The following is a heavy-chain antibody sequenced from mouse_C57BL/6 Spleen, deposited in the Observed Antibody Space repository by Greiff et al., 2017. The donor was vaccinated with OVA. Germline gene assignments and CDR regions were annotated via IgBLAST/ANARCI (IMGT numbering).Heavy chain of an antibody. CDR3: ARAGGVTTVVATDYFDY. Sequence: EVNLVESGGDLVKPGGSLKLSCAASGFTFSSYGMSWVRQTPDKRLEWVATISSGGSYTYYPDSVKGRFTISRDNAKNTLYLQMSSLKSEDTAMYYCARAGGVTTVVATDYFDYWGQGTTLTVSS. J-gene: IGHJ2*01. V-gene: IGHV5-6*01. CDR2: ISSGGSYT. CDR1: GFTFSSYG. D-gene: IGHD1-1*01.